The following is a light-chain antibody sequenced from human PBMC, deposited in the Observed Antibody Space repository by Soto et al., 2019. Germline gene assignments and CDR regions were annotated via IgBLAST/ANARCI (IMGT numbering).Light chain of an antibody. Sequence: QSALTQPASVSGSPGQSITISCTGTSSDVGGYNYVSWYQQHPGKAPKLMIYDVSNRPSGVSNRFSGSKSGNTASLTISGLQAEDEADYYCGSYTSSTTWVFGGGTKLTVL. V-gene: IGLV2-14*01. J-gene: IGLJ3*02. CDR2: DVS. CDR3: GSYTSSTTWV. CDR1: SSDVGGYNY.